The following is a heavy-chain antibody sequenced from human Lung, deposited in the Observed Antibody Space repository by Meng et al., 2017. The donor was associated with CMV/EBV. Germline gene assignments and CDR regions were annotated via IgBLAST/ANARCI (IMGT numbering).Heavy chain of an antibody. V-gene: IGHV4-4*07. J-gene: IGHJ4*02. CDR2: ISTSGSI. Sequence: LPGPGPGLVNASEPRSLTCPACGDSMNNYYWRWIRQSAGKGLEWIGRISTSGSIHYNPSLTSRVTLSVDTSKNQISLQLSSVTAADTAVYYCARAVADTANFDYWGQGTLVTVSS. CDR1: GDSMNNYY. D-gene: IGHD6-19*01. CDR3: ARAVADTANFDY.